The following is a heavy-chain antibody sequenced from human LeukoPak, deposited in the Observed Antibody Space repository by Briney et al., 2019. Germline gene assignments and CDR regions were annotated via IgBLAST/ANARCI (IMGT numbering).Heavy chain of an antibody. J-gene: IGHJ4*02. CDR3: ALTGAVAGIGGNFDY. V-gene: IGHV1-18*01. CDR1: GYTFTSYG. Sequence: GASVKVSCKASGYTFTSYGITWVRQAPGQGLEWMGWISAYNGNTNYAQKLQDRVTMTTDTSTSTAYMELRSLGSDDTAVYYCALTGAVAGIGGNFDYWGQGTLVTVSS. D-gene: IGHD6-19*01. CDR2: ISAYNGNT.